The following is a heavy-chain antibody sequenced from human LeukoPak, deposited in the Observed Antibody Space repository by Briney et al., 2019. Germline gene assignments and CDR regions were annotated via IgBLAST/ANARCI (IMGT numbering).Heavy chain of an antibody. V-gene: IGHV3-30*18. J-gene: IGHJ4*02. CDR2: ISYDGRNK. CDR3: AKGSDPGVYFDY. Sequence: GGSLRLSCAASGFTFSSYAIHWVRQVPGKGLEWVAVISYDGRNKHYVDSVKGRFIISRDNSKNTLYLQMNSLRAEDTAVYYCAKGSDPGVYFDYWGQGTLVTVSS. D-gene: IGHD7-27*01. CDR1: GFTFSSYA.